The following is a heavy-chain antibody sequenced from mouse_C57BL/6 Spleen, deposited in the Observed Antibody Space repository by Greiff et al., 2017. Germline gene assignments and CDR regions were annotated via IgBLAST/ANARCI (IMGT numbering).Heavy chain of an antibody. J-gene: IGHJ4*01. CDR1: GYTFTDYE. CDR2: IDPETGGT. V-gene: IGHV1-15*01. Sequence: VQLQQSGAELVRPGASVTLSCKASGYTFTDYEMHWVKQTPVHGLEWIGAIDPETGGTAYNQKFKGKAILTADKSSSTAYLELRSLTSEDSAFYYCTRDYYCNYPYAMDYWGQGTSVTVSS. CDR3: TRDYYCNYPYAMDY. D-gene: IGHD2-1*01.